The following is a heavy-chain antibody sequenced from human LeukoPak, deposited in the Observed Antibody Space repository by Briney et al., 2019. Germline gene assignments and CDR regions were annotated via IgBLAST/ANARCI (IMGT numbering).Heavy chain of an antibody. D-gene: IGHD3-16*01. Sequence: ASVKVSCKASGYTFTSYAMNWVRQAPGQGLEWMGWINTNTGNPTYARGFTGRFVFSLDTSVSTAYLQISSLKAEDTAVYYCARDFDYVWGSYSFFDYWGQGTLVTVSS. V-gene: IGHV7-4-1*02. CDR1: GYTFTSYA. CDR3: ARDFDYVWGSYSFFDY. J-gene: IGHJ4*02. CDR2: INTNTGNP.